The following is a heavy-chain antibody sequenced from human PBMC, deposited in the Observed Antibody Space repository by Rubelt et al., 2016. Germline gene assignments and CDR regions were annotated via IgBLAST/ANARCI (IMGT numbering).Heavy chain of an antibody. D-gene: IGHD1-26*01. CDR2: ISWNSGTI. CDR3: ARDLSDSGRYHHFDY. Sequence: RSLRVSCAAAGFTFDDYAMHWVRQAPGKGLEWVSGISWNSGTIAYVDSVKGRFTISRDNAQNSLYLQMISLRAEDTAVYYCARDLSDSGRYHHFDYWGQGTLVTASS. V-gene: IGHV3-9*01. CDR1: GFTFDDYA. J-gene: IGHJ4*02.